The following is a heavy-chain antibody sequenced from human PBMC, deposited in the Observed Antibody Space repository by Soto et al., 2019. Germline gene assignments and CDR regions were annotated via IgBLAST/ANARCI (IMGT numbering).Heavy chain of an antibody. J-gene: IGHJ4*02. CDR1: GFTFSNYG. V-gene: IGHV3-23*01. D-gene: IGHD2-21*01. CDR2: ISGSGDRA. Sequence: EVQLLESGGGLIQPGGSLRLSCEASGFTFSNYGMTWVRQAPGKGLEWASTISGSGDRAFYADPVKGRFTISRDNSKNTLYLQMNSLSAEDTAIYYCAKEMIASTLADFFDYWGQGILVTVSS. CDR3: AKEMIASTLADFFDY.